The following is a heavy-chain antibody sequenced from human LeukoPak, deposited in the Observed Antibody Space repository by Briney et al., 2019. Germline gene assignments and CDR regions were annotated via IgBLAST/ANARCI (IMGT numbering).Heavy chain of an antibody. CDR1: AFTLSRYD. J-gene: IGHJ5*02. D-gene: IGHD3-3*01. V-gene: IGHV3-13*01. CDR3: ARGSYYDSFAIDP. Sequence: GGSLRLSCAASAFTLSRYDMHWVRQPTGKGLEWVSGIGAAGDLYYPGSVKGRFTISRENAKNSLYLQMNSLRAGDTAVYYCARGSYYDSFAIDPWGQGTLVTVSS. CDR2: IGAAGDL.